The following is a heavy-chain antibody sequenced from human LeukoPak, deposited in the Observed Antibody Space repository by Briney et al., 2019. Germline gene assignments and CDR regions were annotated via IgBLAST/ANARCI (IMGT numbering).Heavy chain of an antibody. D-gene: IGHD2-2*01. Sequence: GGSLRLSCAASGFTFSSYSMNWVRQAPGKGLEWVAVISYDGSNKYYADSVKGRFTISRDNSKNTLYLQMNSLRAEDTAVYYCARGGYCSSTSCRFEGPDYWGQGTLVTVSS. CDR3: ARGGYCSSTSCRFEGPDY. CDR1: GFTFSSYS. CDR2: ISYDGSNK. V-gene: IGHV3-30*03. J-gene: IGHJ4*02.